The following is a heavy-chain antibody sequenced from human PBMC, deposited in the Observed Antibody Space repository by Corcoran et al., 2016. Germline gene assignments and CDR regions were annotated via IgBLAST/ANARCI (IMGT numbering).Heavy chain of an antibody. J-gene: IGHJ3*02. CDR1: GFTVSSNY. D-gene: IGHD2-21*02. Sequence: EVQLVESGGGLIQPGGSLRLSCAASGFTVSSNYMSWVRQAPGKGLEWVSVIYSGGSTYYADSVKGRFTISRDNSKNTLYLQMNSLRAEDTAVYYCARAPFFSQGGDDAFDIWGQGTMVTVSS. CDR2: IYSGGST. V-gene: IGHV3-53*01. CDR3: ARAPFFSQGGDDAFDI.